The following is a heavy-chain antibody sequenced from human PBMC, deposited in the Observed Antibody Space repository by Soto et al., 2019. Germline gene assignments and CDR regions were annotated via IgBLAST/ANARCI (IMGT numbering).Heavy chain of an antibody. D-gene: IGHD7-27*01. J-gene: IGHJ6*02. CDR2: ISAYNGNT. CDR3: ATVGGNWDRVACSYGMDV. CDR1: GYTFTSYG. V-gene: IGHV1-18*01. Sequence: QVQLVQSGAEVKKPGASVKVSCKASGYTFTSYGISWVRQAPGQGLEWMGWISAYNGNTNYAQKLQGRVTMTTDTSTSTAYMALKSLRSDDTAVCYCATVGGNWDRVACSYGMDVWGQGTTVTVSS.